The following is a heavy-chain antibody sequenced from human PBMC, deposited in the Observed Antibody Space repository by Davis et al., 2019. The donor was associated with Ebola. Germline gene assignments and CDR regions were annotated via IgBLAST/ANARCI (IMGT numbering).Heavy chain of an antibody. Sequence: GESLKISCAASGFTFSSYAMSWVRQAPGKGLEWVSAISGSGGSTYYADSVKGRFTIARDNAKNSLYLQMNSLRAEDTAVDYCSREPYSSSPYYYYYYMDVWSKGTTVTVSS. D-gene: IGHD6-13*01. CDR3: SREPYSSSPYYYYYYMDV. V-gene: IGHV3-23*01. J-gene: IGHJ6*03. CDR2: ISGSGGST. CDR1: GFTFSSYA.